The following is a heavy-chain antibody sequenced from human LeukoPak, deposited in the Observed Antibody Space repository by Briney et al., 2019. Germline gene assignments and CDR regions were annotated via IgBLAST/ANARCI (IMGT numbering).Heavy chain of an antibody. D-gene: IGHD3-16*01. CDR1: GFTFSNYW. J-gene: IGHJ4*02. V-gene: IGHV3-74*01. CDR3: VRDLILVWTPGDDFDH. Sequence: PGGSLRLSCAASGFTFSNYWMHWVRQAPGKGLEWVSRINERATIISYADSVKGRFTISGENARNTLYLQMNSLTAEDTAVYYCVRDLILVWTPGDDFDHWGQGTLVIVSS. CDR2: INERATII.